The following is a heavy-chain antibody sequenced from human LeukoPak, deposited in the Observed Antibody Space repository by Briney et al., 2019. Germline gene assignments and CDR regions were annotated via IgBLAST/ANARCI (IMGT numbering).Heavy chain of an antibody. D-gene: IGHD6-19*01. CDR3: ARLRYQWPDY. J-gene: IGHJ4*02. CDR1: GGSISSSSYY. CDR2: IYYRGST. Sequence: SETLSLTCTVSGGSISSSSYYWGWIRQPPGKGLEWIGSIYYRGSTYYNPSLKSRVTISVDTSKNQFSLKLSSVTAADTAVYYCARLRYQWPDYWGQGTLVTVSS. V-gene: IGHV4-39*01.